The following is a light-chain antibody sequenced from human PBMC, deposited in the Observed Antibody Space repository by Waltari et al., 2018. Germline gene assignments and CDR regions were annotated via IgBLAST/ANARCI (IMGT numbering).Light chain of an antibody. CDR3: SSYTSSSTFYV. CDR1: SSDVGGYNY. J-gene: IGLJ1*01. Sequence: QSALTQPASVSGPPGQSITISCTGTSSDVGGYNYVSWYQQHPGKAPKLMIYEVSNRPSGVSKRFSGSKSGNTASLTISGLQAEDEADYYCSSYTSSSTFYVFGTGTKVTVL. CDR2: EVS. V-gene: IGLV2-14*01.